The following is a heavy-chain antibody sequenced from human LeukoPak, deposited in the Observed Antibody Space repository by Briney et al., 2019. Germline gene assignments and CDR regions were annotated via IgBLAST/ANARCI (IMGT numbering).Heavy chain of an antibody. J-gene: IGHJ4*02. Sequence: GGSLRLSCEASEFTFSSYSMNWVRQAPGKGLEWVSYIGDRSSIIYYADSVKGRFTISRDNAKNSLYLQMSTLRDEDTAVYYCARTGYGGYFFDYWGQGALVTVSS. D-gene: IGHD3-10*01. CDR2: IGDRSSII. CDR3: ARTGYGGYFFDY. CDR1: EFTFSSYS. V-gene: IGHV3-48*02.